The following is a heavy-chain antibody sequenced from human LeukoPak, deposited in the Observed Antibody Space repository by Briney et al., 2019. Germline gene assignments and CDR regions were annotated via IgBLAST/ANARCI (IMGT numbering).Heavy chain of an antibody. CDR2: INHSGST. J-gene: IGHJ5*02. CDR3: ARGPESGSYFAWFGP. D-gene: IGHD3-10*01. CDR1: GGSFSGYF. V-gene: IGHV4-34*01. Sequence: SETLSLTCAVYGGSFSGYFWNWIRQPPGKGLEWIGEINHSGSTHHNPSLKSRVTISIDTSKNQISLKLSSVTAADTAVYYCARGPESGSYFAWFGPRGQGTLVTVSS.